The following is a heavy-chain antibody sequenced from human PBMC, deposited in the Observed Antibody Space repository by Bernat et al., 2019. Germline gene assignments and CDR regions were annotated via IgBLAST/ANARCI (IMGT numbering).Heavy chain of an antibody. CDR1: GGSISSSSYY. J-gene: IGHJ4*02. CDR2: IYYSGST. D-gene: IGHD3-16*01. Sequence: QLQLQESGPGLVKPSETLSLTCTVSGGSISSSSYYWGWIRQPLGKGLEWIGSIYYSGSTYYNPSLKSRVTISVDTSKNQFSLKLSSVTAADTAVYYCARHLGEVDYWGQGTLVTVSS. CDR3: ARHLGEVDY. V-gene: IGHV4-39*01.